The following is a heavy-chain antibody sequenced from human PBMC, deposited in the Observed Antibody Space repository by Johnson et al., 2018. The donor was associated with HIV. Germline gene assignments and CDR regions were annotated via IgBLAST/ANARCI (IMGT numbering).Heavy chain of an antibody. CDR2: ISYDGSNK. Sequence: QVQLAESGGGVVQPGRSLRLSCAASGFTFSSYAMHWVRQAPGKGLDWVAVISYDGSNKYYADSVKGRFTISRDNSKNTLYLQMNNLRAEDMAVYYCARDQRWWLQSPGAFDIWGQGTMVTVSS. J-gene: IGHJ3*02. CDR1: GFTFSSYA. V-gene: IGHV3-30-3*01. CDR3: ARDQRWWLQSPGAFDI. D-gene: IGHD5-24*01.